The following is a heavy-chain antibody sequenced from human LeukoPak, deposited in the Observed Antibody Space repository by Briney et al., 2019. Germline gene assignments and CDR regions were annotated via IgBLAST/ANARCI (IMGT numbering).Heavy chain of an antibody. CDR3: ARRTWIQLWLKFDP. CDR1: GGSFSGYY. D-gene: IGHD5-18*01. V-gene: IGHV4-34*01. Sequence: SETLSLTCAVYGGSFSGYYWSWIRQPPGKGLEWIGEINHSGSTNYNPSLKSRVTISVDTSKNQFSLKLSSVTAADTAVYHCARRTWIQLWLKFDPWGQGTLVTVSS. CDR2: INHSGST. J-gene: IGHJ5*02.